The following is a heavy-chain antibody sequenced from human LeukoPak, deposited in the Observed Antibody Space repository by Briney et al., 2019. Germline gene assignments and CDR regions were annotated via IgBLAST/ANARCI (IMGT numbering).Heavy chain of an antibody. V-gene: IGHV3-66*04. Sequence: GGSLRLSCAASGFTVSGNYMSWVRQAPGKGLEWVSVIYSGGSTHYADSVKGRFTISRDNSKNTLYLQMNSLRADDTAVYYCARLPGSRGFHYYYYYHMDVWGKGTTVTISS. D-gene: IGHD6-25*01. CDR1: GFTVSGNY. CDR3: ARLPGSRGFHYYYYYHMDV. J-gene: IGHJ6*03. CDR2: IYSGGST.